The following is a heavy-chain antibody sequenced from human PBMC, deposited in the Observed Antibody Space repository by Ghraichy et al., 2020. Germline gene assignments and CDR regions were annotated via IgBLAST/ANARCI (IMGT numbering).Heavy chain of an antibody. V-gene: IGHV4-34*01. J-gene: IGHJ6*02. CDR2: INHSGST. Sequence: SETLSLTCAVYGGSFSGYYWSWIRQPPGKGLEWIGEINHSGSTKYNPSLKSRVTISVDTSKNQFSLKLSSVTAADTAVYYCARARLGASIFGVEKDVWGQGTTVTVSS. CDR3: ARARLGASIFGVEKDV. D-gene: IGHD3-3*01. CDR1: GGSFSGYY.